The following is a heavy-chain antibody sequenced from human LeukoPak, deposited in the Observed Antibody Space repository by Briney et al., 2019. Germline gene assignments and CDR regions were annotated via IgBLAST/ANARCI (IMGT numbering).Heavy chain of an antibody. V-gene: IGHV1-18*01. Sequence: ASVKVSCKTSGYTFSSYGINWVRQAPGQGLEWMGWISTYNGDTHYGQKVQGRVTMTTDTSTNTAYMELRSLTSDDTAAYYCVRGILSDDTLTGPWGQGTLVTVSS. D-gene: IGHD3-9*01. J-gene: IGHJ5*02. CDR1: GYTFSSYG. CDR3: VRGILSDDTLTGP. CDR2: ISTYNGDT.